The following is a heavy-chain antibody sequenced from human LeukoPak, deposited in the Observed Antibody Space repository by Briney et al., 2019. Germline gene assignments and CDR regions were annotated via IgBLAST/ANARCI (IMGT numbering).Heavy chain of an antibody. J-gene: IGHJ5*02. Sequence: KFGGSLKISCKASAYSFTTDWIGWVRQMPGKGLEWMAVIYPGDSRTRYNPSFEGQISISADQSTSTAYLQWGSLKASDTAMYYCACRKLLDTWFDPWGQGTLVTVSS. CDR3: ACRKLLDTWFDP. CDR1: AYSFTTDW. CDR2: IYPGDSRT. V-gene: IGHV5-51*01.